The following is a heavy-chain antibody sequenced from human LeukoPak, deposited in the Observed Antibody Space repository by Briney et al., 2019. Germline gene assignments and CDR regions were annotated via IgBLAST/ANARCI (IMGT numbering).Heavy chain of an antibody. J-gene: IGHJ4*02. CDR2: INHSGST. CDR3: ARGGPGYSSSWYY. D-gene: IGHD6-13*01. V-gene: IGHV4-34*01. Sequence: SETLSLTCAVYGGSFSGYYWSWIRQPPGKGLEWIGEINHSGSTNYNPSLKGRVTISVDTSKNQFSLKLSSVTAADTAVYYCARGGPGYSSSWYYWGQGTLVTVSS. CDR1: GGSFSGYY.